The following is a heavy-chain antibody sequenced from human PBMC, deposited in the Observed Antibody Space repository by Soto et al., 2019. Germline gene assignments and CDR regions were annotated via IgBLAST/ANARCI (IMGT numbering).Heavy chain of an antibody. V-gene: IGHV1-18*01. CDR2: ISAYNGNT. J-gene: IGHJ3*02. CDR1: GYTFTSYG. Sequence: ASSVKVSCKASGYTFTSYGISWVRQAPGQGLEWMGWISAYNGNTNYAQKLQGRVTMTTDTSTSTAYMELRSLRSDDTAVYYCARPHGYNYGDAFDIWGQGTMVTVSS. D-gene: IGHD5-12*01. CDR3: ARPHGYNYGDAFDI.